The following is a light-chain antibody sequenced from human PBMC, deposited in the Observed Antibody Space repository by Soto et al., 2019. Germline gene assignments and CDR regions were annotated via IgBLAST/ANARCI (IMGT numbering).Light chain of an antibody. V-gene: IGLV2-23*01. Sequence: QSVLTQPASVSGSPGQSITISCTGTSSDVGSYNLVSWYQQHPGKAPKLMISEGNERPSGVSHPFSGSKSGNTASLTISGPQAEDEADYYCCPYAGSSNWVVGGGTKLTVL. CDR2: EGN. CDR3: CPYAGSSNWV. J-gene: IGLJ3*02. CDR1: SSDVGSYNL.